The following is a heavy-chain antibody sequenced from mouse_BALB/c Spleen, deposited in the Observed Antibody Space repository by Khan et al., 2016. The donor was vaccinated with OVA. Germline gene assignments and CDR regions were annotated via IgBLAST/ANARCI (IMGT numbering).Heavy chain of an antibody. J-gene: IGHJ2*01. CDR3: ARRGRRWDFDY. D-gene: IGHD1-1*01. Sequence: QVQLKESGAELAKPGASVKMSCKASGYTFINYWIRWVKQRPGQGLEWIGYINPSTGYTEYNQNFKDKATLTADKSSSTAYMQLSSLTSEDSAVYYCARRGRRWDFDYWGQGTTLTVSS. CDR2: INPSTGYT. CDR1: GYTFINYW. V-gene: IGHV1-7*01.